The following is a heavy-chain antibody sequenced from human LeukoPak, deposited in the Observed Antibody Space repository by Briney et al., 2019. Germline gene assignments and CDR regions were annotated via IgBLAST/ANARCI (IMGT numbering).Heavy chain of an antibody. Sequence: GGSLRLSCAASGFTFSSSAMSWVRQVPGKGLEWVSGISASGGSTYYADSVRGRFTISRDNSKNTLYVQMNSLRDEDTAVYYYAKDQRWESPHYLDSWGQGTLVTASS. V-gene: IGHV3-23*01. D-gene: IGHD1-26*01. CDR3: AKDQRWESPHYLDS. CDR1: GFTFSSSA. CDR2: ISASGGST. J-gene: IGHJ4*02.